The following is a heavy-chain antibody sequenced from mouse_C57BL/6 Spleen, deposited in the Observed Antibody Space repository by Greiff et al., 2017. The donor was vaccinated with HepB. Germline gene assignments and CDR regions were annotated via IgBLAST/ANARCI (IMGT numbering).Heavy chain of an antibody. CDR1: GYTFTDYY. V-gene: IGHV1-76*01. Sequence: VQLQESGAELVRPWASVKLSCKASGYTFTDYYINWVKQRPGQGLEWIARIYPGSGNTYYNEKFKGKATLTAEKSSSTAYMQLSSLTSEDSAVYFCARWYYYAMDYWGQGTSVTVSS. CDR3: ARWYYYAMDY. J-gene: IGHJ4*01. CDR2: IYPGSGNT.